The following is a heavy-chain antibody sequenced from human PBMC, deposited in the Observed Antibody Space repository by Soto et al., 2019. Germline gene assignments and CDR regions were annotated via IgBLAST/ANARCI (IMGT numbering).Heavy chain of an antibody. J-gene: IGHJ5*02. CDR1: NGSISSAIYY. CDR2: FYHSGST. Sequence: PSETLSLTCTVSNGSISSAIYYWGWIRQPPGKGLEWIGSFYHSGSTYYNPSLQGRFTISVDTSKNQFSLKLSSVTAADTAVYFCAGRSSLASVQVYFGEISNYNWFDPWGQGTLVTVSS. CDR3: AGRSSLASVQVYFGEISNYNWFDP. V-gene: IGHV4-39*01. D-gene: IGHD3-10*01.